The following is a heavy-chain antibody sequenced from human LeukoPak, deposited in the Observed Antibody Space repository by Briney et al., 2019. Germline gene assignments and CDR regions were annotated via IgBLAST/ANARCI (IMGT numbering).Heavy chain of an antibody. Sequence: PSETLSLTCTVSGGSISIYYWSWIRQFAGKGLEWIGRVNTSGSTSYNPSLKSRVTMSVDTSKNQFSLKLSSVTAADTAVYYCARGVASDYWGQGTLVTVSS. CDR2: VNTSGST. D-gene: IGHD2-15*01. CDR3: ARGVASDY. J-gene: IGHJ4*02. V-gene: IGHV4-4*07. CDR1: GGSISIYY.